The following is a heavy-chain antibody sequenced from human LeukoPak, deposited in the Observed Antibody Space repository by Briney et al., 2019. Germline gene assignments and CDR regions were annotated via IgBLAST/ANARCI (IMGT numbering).Heavy chain of an antibody. J-gene: IGHJ4*02. CDR1: GFTFSNAR. Sequence: GWSLRLSCAASGFTFSNARMSWGRQAPGTWLDSVRRIKSKTDGGTTDYAAPVKGRFTISRDDSKNTLYLQMNSLKTEDTAVYYCTTDEAIGQQIDYWGQGTLVTVSS. CDR2: IKSKTDGGTT. CDR3: TTDEAIGQQIDY. V-gene: IGHV3-15*01. D-gene: IGHD3/OR15-3a*01.